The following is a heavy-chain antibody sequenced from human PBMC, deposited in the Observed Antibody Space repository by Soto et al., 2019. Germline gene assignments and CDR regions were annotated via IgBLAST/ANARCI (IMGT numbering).Heavy chain of an antibody. CDR1: GYTFTSYY. CDR2: INPSNST. CDR3: ATVYCSGGSCYSIDY. V-gene: IGHV1-46*03. Sequence: ASVQVSCKASGYTFTSYYMHWVRQGPGQGLEWMGIINPSNSTTYAQKFQGRVTMTRDTSTSTVYMELSSLRSEDTAVYYCATVYCSGGSCYSIDYWGQGTLVTVSS. J-gene: IGHJ4*02. D-gene: IGHD2-15*01.